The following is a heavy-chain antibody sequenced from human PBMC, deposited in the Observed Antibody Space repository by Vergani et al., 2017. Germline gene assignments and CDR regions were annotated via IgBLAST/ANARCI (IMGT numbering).Heavy chain of an antibody. CDR2: IYPGDSDT. D-gene: IGHD6-19*01. J-gene: IGHJ6*02. V-gene: IGHV5-51*01. CDR3: ARVGQWLVPSYGMDV. Sequence: EVQLVPSGAEVKKPGESLKISCKGSGYSFTSYWIGWVRQMPGKGLEWMGIIYPGDSDTRYSPSFQGQVTISADKSISTAYLQWSSLKASDTAMYYCARVGQWLVPSYGMDVWGQGTTVTVSS. CDR1: GYSFTSYW.